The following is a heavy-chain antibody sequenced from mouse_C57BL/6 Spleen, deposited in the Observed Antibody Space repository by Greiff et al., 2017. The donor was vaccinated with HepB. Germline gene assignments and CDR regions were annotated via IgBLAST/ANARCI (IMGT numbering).Heavy chain of an antibody. CDR1: GYTFTSYW. CDR2: IHPNSGST. V-gene: IGHV1-64*01. Sequence: VQLQQPGAELVKPGASVKLSCKASGYTFTSYWMHWVKQRPGQGLEWIGMIHPNSGSTNYNEKFKSKATLTVDKSSSTAYMQLSSLTSEDSAVYYCARGGFDYYGSSYGYWGQGTTLTVSS. CDR3: ARGGFDYYGSSYGY. D-gene: IGHD1-1*01. J-gene: IGHJ2*01.